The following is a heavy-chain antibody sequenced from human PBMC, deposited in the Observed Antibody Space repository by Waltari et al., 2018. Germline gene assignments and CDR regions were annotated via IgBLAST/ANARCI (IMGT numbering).Heavy chain of an antibody. D-gene: IGHD3-16*01. Sequence: QVQLQQWGAGLLKPLETLSLTCAVTGGVFSDYYWSWIRQPPGKGLEWIGEINHSGNSNYNPSLMSRITMSVDTSKNQFSLRLSSVTAADTAVYYCATFAVRIWAFDYWGQGSVVTVSS. CDR2: INHSGNS. CDR1: GGVFSDYY. V-gene: IGHV4-34*01. J-gene: IGHJ4*02. CDR3: ATFAVRIWAFDY.